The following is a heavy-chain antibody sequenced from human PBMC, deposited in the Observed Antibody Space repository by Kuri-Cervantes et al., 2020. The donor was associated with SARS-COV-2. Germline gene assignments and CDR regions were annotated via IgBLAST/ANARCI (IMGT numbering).Heavy chain of an antibody. CDR3: AKEKDILTGLLFGAFDI. V-gene: IGHV3-53*01. J-gene: IGHJ3*02. CDR2: IYSGGST. D-gene: IGHD3-9*01. Sequence: GESLKISCAASGFTVSSNYMSWVRQAPGKGLEWVSVIYSGGSTYYADSVKGRFTISRDNSKNTLYLQMNSLRAEDTAVYYCAKEKDILTGLLFGAFDIWGQGTMVTVSS. CDR1: GFTVSSNY.